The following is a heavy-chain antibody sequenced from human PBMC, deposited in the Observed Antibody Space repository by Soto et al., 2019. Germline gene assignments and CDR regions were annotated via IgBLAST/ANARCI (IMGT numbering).Heavy chain of an antibody. CDR1: GFTFSSYW. CDR2: IKQDGSEK. J-gene: IGHJ6*02. Sequence: GGSLRLSCAASGFTFSSYWMSWVRQAPGKGLEWVANIKQDGSEKYYVDSVKGRFTISRDNAKNSLYLQMNSLRAEDTAVYYCAREMYSSSVYSYYGMDVWGQGTTVTVSS. V-gene: IGHV3-7*01. D-gene: IGHD6-6*01. CDR3: AREMYSSSVYSYYGMDV.